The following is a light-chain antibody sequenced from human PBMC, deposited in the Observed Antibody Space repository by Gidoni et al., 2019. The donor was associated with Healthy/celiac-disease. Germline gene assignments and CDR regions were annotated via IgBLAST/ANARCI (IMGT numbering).Light chain of an antibody. V-gene: IGKV3-20*01. J-gene: IGKJ1*01. CDR3: QQYGSSPT. CDR1: QSVSSSY. Sequence: EIVLTQSPGTLSLSPGARATLSCRASQSVSSSYLAWYQQKPGQAPRLLIYGASSRATGIPDRFSGSGSGTDFTLTISRLEPEDFAVYYCQQYGSSPTFXQXTKVEIK. CDR2: GAS.